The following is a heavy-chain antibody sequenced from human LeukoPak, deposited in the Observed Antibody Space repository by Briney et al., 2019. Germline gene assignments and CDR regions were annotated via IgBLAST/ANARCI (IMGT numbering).Heavy chain of an antibody. CDR2: IYYSGST. D-gene: IGHD6-19*01. Sequence: PSETLSLTCTVSGGSISSYYWSWIRQPPGKGLEWIGYIYYSGSTNYNPSLKSRVTISVDTSKNQFSLKLSSVTAADTAVYYCAQGGSSGWYDWSAFDIWGQGTMVTVSS. CDR3: AQGGSSGWYDWSAFDI. CDR1: GGSISSYY. J-gene: IGHJ3*02. V-gene: IGHV4-59*01.